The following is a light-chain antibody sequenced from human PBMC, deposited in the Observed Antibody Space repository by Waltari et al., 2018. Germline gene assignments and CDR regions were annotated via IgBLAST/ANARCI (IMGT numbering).Light chain of an antibody. CDR3: MQAVQTRT. J-gene: IGKJ5*01. CDR2: LGS. Sequence: DIVMTQSPLSLPVTPGEPASISCRSSKSLLHSNGYNYLDWYLQKPGQSPQLLIYLGSNRASGVPDRFSGSGSGTDFTLKISRVEAEDVGVYYCMQAVQTRTFGQGTRLEIK. CDR1: KSLLHSNGYNY. V-gene: IGKV2-28*01.